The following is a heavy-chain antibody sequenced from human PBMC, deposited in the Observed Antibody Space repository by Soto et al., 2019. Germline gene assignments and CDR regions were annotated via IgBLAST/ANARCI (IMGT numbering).Heavy chain of an antibody. V-gene: IGHV3-30-3*01. CDR2: ISYDGSDK. CDR3: ARDYYKYYDSSGYYRSPAY. D-gene: IGHD3-22*01. Sequence: LSLSCAASGFSVRSSQMSWVRQAPGKGLEWVALISYDGSDKDYADSVKGRFTISRDNSRNTLFLQMNSLRAEDTAVYYCARDYYKYYDSSGYYRSPAYWGQGTLVTVSS. J-gene: IGHJ4*02. CDR1: GFSVRSSQ.